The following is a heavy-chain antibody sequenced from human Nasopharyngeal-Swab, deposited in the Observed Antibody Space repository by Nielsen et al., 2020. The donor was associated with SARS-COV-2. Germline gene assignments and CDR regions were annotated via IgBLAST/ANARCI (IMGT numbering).Heavy chain of an antibody. D-gene: IGHD3-22*01. CDR1: GFTVSSNY. Sequence: GESLKISCAASGFTVSSNYMTWVRQAPGKGLELVSVIYSGGTTYDADSVKGRFIISRDNSKNTLYLQMNSLRAEDTAVYYCARGQNYYDSTGGAFDIWGQGTMVTVSS. CDR3: ARGQNYYDSTGGAFDI. J-gene: IGHJ3*02. CDR2: IYSGGTT. V-gene: IGHV3-53*01.